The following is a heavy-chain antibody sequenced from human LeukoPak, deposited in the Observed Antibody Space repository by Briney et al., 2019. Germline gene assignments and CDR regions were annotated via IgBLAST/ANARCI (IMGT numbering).Heavy chain of an antibody. V-gene: IGHV3-30*03. CDR3: ARVEGMGSDY. CDR1: EFNFRRFG. CDR2: ISYDGSNK. Sequence: GGTLRLSCAASEFNFRRFGMSWVRQAPGKGLEWVAVISYDGSNKYYADSVKGRFTISRDNSKNTLYLQMNSLRAEDTAVYYCARVEGMGSDYWGQGTLVTVSS. D-gene: IGHD3-10*01. J-gene: IGHJ4*02.